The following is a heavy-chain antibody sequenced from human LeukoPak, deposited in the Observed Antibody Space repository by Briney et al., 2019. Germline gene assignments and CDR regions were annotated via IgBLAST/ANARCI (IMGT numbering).Heavy chain of an antibody. Sequence: ASETLSLTCAVYGGSFSGYYWSWIRQPPGKGLEWIGEINHSGSTNYNPSLKSRVTISVDTSKNQFSLKLSSVTAADTAVYYCARESGNFWSGYYYQQCGYFDYWGQGTLVTVSS. CDR3: ARESGNFWSGYYYQQCGYFDY. CDR2: INHSGST. CDR1: GGSFSGYY. J-gene: IGHJ4*02. D-gene: IGHD3-3*01. V-gene: IGHV4-34*01.